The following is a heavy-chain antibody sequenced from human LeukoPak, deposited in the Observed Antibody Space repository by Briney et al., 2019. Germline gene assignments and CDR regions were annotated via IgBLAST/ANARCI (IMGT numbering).Heavy chain of an antibody. V-gene: IGHV1-2*02. CDR1: VYTFTGYY. D-gene: IGHD2-2*01. Sequence: GASVKVSCKACVYTFTGYYMHGVREAPGQGREGMGCINPNSRGQNYQQKLQDRATMTRQTYISTAYMELSRLGSDDTAVYYCAREYCSSTSCSNWFDPWRRGTLVTVSS. J-gene: IGHJ5*02. CDR2: INPNSRGQ. CDR3: AREYCSSTSCSNWFDP.